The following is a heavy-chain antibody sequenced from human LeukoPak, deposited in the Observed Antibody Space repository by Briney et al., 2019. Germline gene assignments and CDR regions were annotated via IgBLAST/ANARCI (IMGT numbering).Heavy chain of an antibody. Sequence: PGGSLRLSCAGSGFTFTNAGIHWVRLAPGKGLEWVSFISHDGTNKYYSDSVDGRFTVSRLNSQNTVYLQMTDLRPDDTATYYCASEDVDTGDFWGQGTLVTVSS. D-gene: IGHD5-18*01. CDR1: GFTFTNAG. CDR3: ASEDVDTGDF. J-gene: IGHJ4*02. CDR2: ISHDGTNK. V-gene: IGHV3-30*01.